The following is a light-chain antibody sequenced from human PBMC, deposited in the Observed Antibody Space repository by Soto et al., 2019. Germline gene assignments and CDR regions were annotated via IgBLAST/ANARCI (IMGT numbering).Light chain of an antibody. Sequence: QSVLTQPPSVSGAPGQRVTISCTGSSSNIGAGYVVHWYQQLPGTAPKLLIYGNINRPSGVPDRFSGSKSGTSASLAITGLQAEDEADYYCQSYDSNLSGPVFGGGTKLTVL. CDR3: QSYDSNLSGPV. CDR1: SSNIGAGYV. V-gene: IGLV1-40*01. CDR2: GNI. J-gene: IGLJ3*02.